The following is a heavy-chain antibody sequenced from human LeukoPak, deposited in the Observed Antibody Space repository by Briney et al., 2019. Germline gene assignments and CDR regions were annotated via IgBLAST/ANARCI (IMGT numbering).Heavy chain of an antibody. J-gene: IGHJ4*02. V-gene: IGHV4-4*07. CDR2: ICTSGST. D-gene: IGHD1-26*01. CDR1: GGSISSYY. Sequence: SSETLSLTCTVSGGSISSYYWSWIRQPAGKGLEWIGRICTSGSTNYNPSLKSRVTMPVDTSKNQSSLKLSSVTAADTAVYYCARSMVFSGSYLFDYWGQGTLVTVSS. CDR3: ARSMVFSGSYLFDY.